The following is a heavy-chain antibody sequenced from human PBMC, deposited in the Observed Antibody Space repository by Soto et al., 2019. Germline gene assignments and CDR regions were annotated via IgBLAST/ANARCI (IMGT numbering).Heavy chain of an antibody. J-gene: IGHJ2*01. CDR3: ANILREYWYFDL. V-gene: IGHV3-23*01. Sequence: GGSLRLSCAASGFTFSSYAMSWVRQAPGKGLEWVSAISGSGGSTYYADSVKGRFTISRDNSKNTLYLQMNSLRAEDTAVYYCANILREYWYFDLWGRGTLVNVS. CDR1: GFTFSSYA. D-gene: IGHD4-17*01. CDR2: ISGSGGST.